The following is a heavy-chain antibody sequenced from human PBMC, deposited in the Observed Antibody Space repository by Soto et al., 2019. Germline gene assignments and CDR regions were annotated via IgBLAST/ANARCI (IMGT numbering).Heavy chain of an antibody. CDR1: GFSLNTRDVG. CDR3: AHCRGGVASF. Sequence: QITLNESGPAQVKPTQTLTLTCTFSGFSLNTRDVGVGWIRQPPGKALEWLGVVYWDDDKTYSPSLKSRLTITKDTPKNQLVLRMTKMDPVDTATYYCAHCRGGVASFWGQGTLVTVSS. V-gene: IGHV2-5*02. CDR2: VYWDDDK. D-gene: IGHD3-16*01. J-gene: IGHJ4*02.